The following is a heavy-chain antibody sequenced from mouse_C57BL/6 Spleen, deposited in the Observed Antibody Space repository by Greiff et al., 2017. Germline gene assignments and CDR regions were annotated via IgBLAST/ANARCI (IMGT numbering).Heavy chain of an antibody. CDR1: GFNIKNTY. J-gene: IGHJ3*01. D-gene: IGHD2-4*01. V-gene: IGHV14-3*01. CDR2: IDPANGNT. CDR3: ASFIYFDYGLGFAY. Sequence: EVQLQQSVAELMRPGASVKLSCTASGFNIKNTYMHWVKQRPEQGLEWIGRIDPANGNTKYAPKFQGKATITADTSSNTSSLQLSCLTSEDTSIYFCASFIYFDYGLGFAYWGQGTLVTVSA.